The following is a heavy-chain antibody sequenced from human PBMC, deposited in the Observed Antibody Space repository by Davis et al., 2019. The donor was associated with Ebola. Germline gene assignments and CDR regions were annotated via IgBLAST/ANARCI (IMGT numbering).Heavy chain of an antibody. V-gene: IGHV3-30*03. CDR2: ISYDGSKT. CDR1: GFTFSNYA. Sequence: PGGSLRLSCAASGFTFSNYAMHWVRQAPGKGLEWVAVISYDGSKTYYADSVKGRFTLSRDNSKNTLFLQMNSLRAEDTAVYYCATLHCSGGSCYSSYFFVVDVWGQGTTVTVSS. J-gene: IGHJ6*02. CDR3: ATLHCSGGSCYSSYFFVVDV. D-gene: IGHD2-15*01.